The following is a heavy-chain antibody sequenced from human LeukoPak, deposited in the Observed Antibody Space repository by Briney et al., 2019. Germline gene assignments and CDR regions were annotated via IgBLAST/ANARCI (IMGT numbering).Heavy chain of an antibody. D-gene: IGHD1-26*01. CDR3: GRGLGSPLDY. CDR1: GFIFSNSG. CDR2: ISINGAGT. J-gene: IGHJ4*02. V-gene: IGHV3-23*01. Sequence: RGSLRLSCAASGFIFSNSGMSWVRQAPGKGLEWVSGISINGAGTYYSDSVKGRFTISRDNSKNTLYLQMNSLRAEDTAIYYCGRGLGSPLDYWGQGILVTVSS.